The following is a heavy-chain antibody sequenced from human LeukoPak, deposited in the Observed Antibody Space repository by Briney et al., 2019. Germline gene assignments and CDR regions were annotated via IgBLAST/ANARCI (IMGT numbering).Heavy chain of an antibody. CDR2: IYYSGST. D-gene: IGHD3-9*01. V-gene: IGHV4-39*07. CDR1: GGSISSSSYY. J-gene: IGHJ6*03. Sequence: SETLSLTCTVSGGSISSSSYYWGWIRQPPGKGLEWIGSIYYSGSTYYNPSLKSRVTISVDTSKNQFSLKLSSVTAADTAVYYCARDGQVLRYFDWLLKPNYYYYYMDVWGKGTTVTVSS. CDR3: ARDGQVLRYFDWLLKPNYYYYYMDV.